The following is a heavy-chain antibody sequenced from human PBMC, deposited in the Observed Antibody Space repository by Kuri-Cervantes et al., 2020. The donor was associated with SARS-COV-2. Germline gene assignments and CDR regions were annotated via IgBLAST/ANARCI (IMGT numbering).Heavy chain of an antibody. D-gene: IGHD3-3*01. CDR2: IKQDGSEK. J-gene: IGHJ4*02. Sequence: GGSLRLSCAASGFTFSSYGMHWVRQAPGKGLEWVANIKQDGSEKYYVDSVKGRFTISRDNAKNSLYLQMNSLRAEDTAVYYCAKSNPHSDYYFDYWGQGTLVTVSS. CDR1: GFTFSSYG. CDR3: AKSNPHSDYYFDY. V-gene: IGHV3-7*01.